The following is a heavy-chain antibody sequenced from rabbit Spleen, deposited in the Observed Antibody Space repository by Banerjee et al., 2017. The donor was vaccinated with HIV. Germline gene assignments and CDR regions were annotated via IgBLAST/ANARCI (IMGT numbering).Heavy chain of an antibody. D-gene: IGHD8-1*01. CDR2: ISDSSGAT. Sequence: EESGGDLVKPGGTLTLTCTVSGFSFTSDYWRCWVRQAPGKGLEWIACISDSSGATYYATWAKGRFTISKTSSTTVTLQMTSLTAADTATYFCARDTGTSFSTYGMDLWGPGTLVTVS. J-gene: IGHJ6*01. CDR1: GFSFTSDYW. V-gene: IGHV1S45*01. CDR3: ARDTGTSFSTYGMDL.